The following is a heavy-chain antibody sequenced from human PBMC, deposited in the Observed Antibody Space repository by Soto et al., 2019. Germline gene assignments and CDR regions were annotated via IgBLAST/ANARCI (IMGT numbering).Heavy chain of an antibody. D-gene: IGHD3-16*02. CDR2: ISGSGGST. CDR3: AKDPMQFGDYIWGSYRSKSDKFDY. V-gene: IGHV3-23*01. Sequence: GGSLRLSCAASGFTFSSYAMSWVRQAPGKGLEWVSAISGSGGSTYYADSVKGRFTISRDNSKNTLYLQMNSLRAEDTAVYYCAKDPMQFGDYIWGSYRSKSDKFDYWGQGTLVTVSS. J-gene: IGHJ4*02. CDR1: GFTFSSYA.